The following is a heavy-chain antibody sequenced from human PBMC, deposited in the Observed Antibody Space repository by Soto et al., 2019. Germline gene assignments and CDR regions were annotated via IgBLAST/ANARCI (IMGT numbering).Heavy chain of an antibody. D-gene: IGHD6-6*01. CDR2: ISSSSSYI. J-gene: IGHJ5*02. CDR1: GFTFSSYS. Sequence: GGSLRLSCAASGFTFSSYSMNWVRQAPGKGLEWVSSISSSSSYIYYADSVKGRFTISRDNAKNSLYLQMNSLRAEDTAVYYCARDAEYSSSVNWFDPWGQGTLVTVSS. CDR3: ARDAEYSSSVNWFDP. V-gene: IGHV3-21*01.